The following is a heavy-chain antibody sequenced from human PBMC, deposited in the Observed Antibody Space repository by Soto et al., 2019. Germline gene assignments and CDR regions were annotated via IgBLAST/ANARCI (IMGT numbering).Heavy chain of an antibody. CDR2: IRNRPNSYTT. J-gene: IGHJ4*02. D-gene: IGHD3-10*01. CDR1: GFTFSDHY. V-gene: IGHV3-72*01. Sequence: PGGSLRLSCAASGFTFSDHYMDWVRQAPGKGLEWVGRIRNRPNSYTTQYAASVKGRFAVLRDDSENLVYLQMNDLKTEDTAVYYCVIDRGRGLYFDYWGQGAQVTVSS. CDR3: VIDRGRGLYFDY.